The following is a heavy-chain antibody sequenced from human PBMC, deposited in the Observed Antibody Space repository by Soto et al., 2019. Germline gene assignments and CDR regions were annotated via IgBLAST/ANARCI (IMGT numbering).Heavy chain of an antibody. V-gene: IGHV3-66*04. D-gene: IGHD3-10*01. J-gene: IGHJ4*02. Sequence: EVKLVESGGGLVQPGWSLRLSCAVSGFTVSSNYMTWVRQAPGKGLECVSIIYSGGSTDYADSVKARFIISRDNSKNTLYLQMNSLRVEDTGVYYCARRHYYGSDWGQGSLVTVSS. CDR1: GFTVSSNY. CDR3: ARRHYYGSD. CDR2: IYSGGST.